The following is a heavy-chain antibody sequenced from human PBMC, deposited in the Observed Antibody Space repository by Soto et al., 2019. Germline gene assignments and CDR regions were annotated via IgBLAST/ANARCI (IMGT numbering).Heavy chain of an antibody. D-gene: IGHD2-2*02. CDR3: AREGGVTAVIGHYYYGMDV. CDR1: GFTFNKYD. CDR2: ISYDGTKK. J-gene: IGHJ6*02. Sequence: RRLSCAASGFTFNKYDIHWVRQAPGKGLEWVAVISYDGTKKYYADSVKGRFTISRDNSKNTLYLQMNRLRAEDTAAYYCAREGGVTAVIGHYYYGMDVWGQGTTVTVSS. V-gene: IGHV3-30-3*01.